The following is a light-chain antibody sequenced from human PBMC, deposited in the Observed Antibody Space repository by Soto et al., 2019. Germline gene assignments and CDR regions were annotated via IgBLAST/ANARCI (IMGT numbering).Light chain of an antibody. CDR2: DAS. J-gene: IGKJ5*01. V-gene: IGKV3D-20*02. CDR3: QQGSNRPPST. Sequence: EIVLTQSPGTLSLSPGERATLSCRASQSVSSSYLAWYQQKPGQAPRLLIYDASSRATGIADRFSGSGSGRDFTRTICSLEPEAFAVYDCQQGSNRPPSTIGQGTRLEIK. CDR1: QSVSSSY.